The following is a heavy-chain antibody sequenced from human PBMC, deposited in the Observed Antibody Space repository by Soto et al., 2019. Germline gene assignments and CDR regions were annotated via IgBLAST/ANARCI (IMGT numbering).Heavy chain of an antibody. Sequence: EVQLVESGGGLVQPGGSLRLSCAASGFTLSRYWMQWVRQAPGKGLEWVSRIDGDESATNYADSVKGRFTISRDNAKNTRHLQMNSLRAEDTAVYYCVRESHGDYWGQGTLVSVSA. CDR1: GFTLSRYW. J-gene: IGHJ4*02. V-gene: IGHV3-74*01. CDR3: VRESHGDY. CDR2: IDGDESAT.